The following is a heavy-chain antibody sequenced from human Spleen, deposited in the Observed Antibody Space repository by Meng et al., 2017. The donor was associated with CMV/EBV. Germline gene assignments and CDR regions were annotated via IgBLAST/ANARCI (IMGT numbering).Heavy chain of an antibody. CDR2: ISGSGGGT. CDR3: ARARAPYDFRPGMDV. CDR1: GFTFSSYA. J-gene: IGHJ6*01. D-gene: IGHD3-3*01. V-gene: IGHV3-23*01. Sequence: GESLKISCAASGFTFSSYAMSWVRQAPGKGLEWVSGISGSGGGTYHADSVKGRFTISRDNSKNTLYLQMNSLRAEDTAVYYCARARAPYDFRPGMDVWGQGTTVTVSS.